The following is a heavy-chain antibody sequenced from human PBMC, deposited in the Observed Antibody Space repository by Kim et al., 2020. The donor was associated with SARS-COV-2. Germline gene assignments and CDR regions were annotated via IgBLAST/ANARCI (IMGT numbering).Heavy chain of an antibody. Sequence: GGSLRLSCAASGLTFGDFGMHWVRQAPGKGLEWVAVIWLDGTNDCYADSVKGRFTTSRDDSINPLYLQMNSLRAADTALYFFATEKGGYAFDYLGAGTLV. D-gene: IGHD3-22*01. CDR2: IWLDGTND. CDR1: GLTFGDFG. J-gene: IGHJ4*02. CDR3: ATEKGGYAFDY. V-gene: IGHV3-33*01.